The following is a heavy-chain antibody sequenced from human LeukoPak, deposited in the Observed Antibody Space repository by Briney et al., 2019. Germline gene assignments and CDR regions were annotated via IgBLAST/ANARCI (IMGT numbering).Heavy chain of an antibody. CDR3: AKVPSAQGYYQYHMDV. CDR2: IRSKAYGGTT. J-gene: IGHJ6*03. V-gene: IGHV3-49*05. CDR1: GFTFGDYA. Sequence: KSGRSLRLSCTASGFTFGDYAMSWFRQAPGKGLEWVGFIRSKAYGGTTEYAASVKGRFTISRDDSKSIAYLQMNSLRADDTAVYYCAKVPSAQGYYQYHMDVWGKGTTVTVSS.